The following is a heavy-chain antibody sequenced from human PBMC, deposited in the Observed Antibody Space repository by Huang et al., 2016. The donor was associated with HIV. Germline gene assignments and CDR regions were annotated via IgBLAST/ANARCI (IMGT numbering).Heavy chain of an antibody. CDR2: TKQDGSEK. Sequence: EVQLVESGGGLVQPGGSLRLSCTASGFTFSSYWMSWVRQAPGKGLEWVANTKQDGSEKYYVDSVKGRFSISRDNAKNSLYLQMNSLRAEDTAVYYCARRLRYYYGPGRTSGYFDYWGQGTLVTVSS. V-gene: IGHV3-7*01. D-gene: IGHD3-10*01. CDR3: ARRLRYYYGPGRTSGYFDY. J-gene: IGHJ4*02. CDR1: GFTFSSYW.